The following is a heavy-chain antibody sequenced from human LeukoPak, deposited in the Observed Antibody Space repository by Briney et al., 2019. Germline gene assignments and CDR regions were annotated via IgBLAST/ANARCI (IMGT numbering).Heavy chain of an antibody. J-gene: IGHJ3*02. V-gene: IGHV3-74*01. D-gene: IGHD3-9*01. Sequence: GGSLRLSCAASGFTVSSYWMHWVRQAPGKGLVWVSRINSDGSSTSYADSVKGRFTISRDNAKNTLYLQLNSLRAEDTAVYYCVSLTGSLQGVAFDIWGQGTMVTVSS. CDR3: VSLTGSLQGVAFDI. CDR1: GFTVSSYW. CDR2: INSDGSST.